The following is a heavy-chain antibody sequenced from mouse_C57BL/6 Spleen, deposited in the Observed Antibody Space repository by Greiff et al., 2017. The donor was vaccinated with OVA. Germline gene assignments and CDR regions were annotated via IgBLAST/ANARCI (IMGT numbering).Heavy chain of an antibody. V-gene: IGHV1-15*01. CDR1: GYTFTDYE. CDR3: TRPGNYGAWFAY. D-gene: IGHD2-1*01. CDR2: IDPETGGT. J-gene: IGHJ3*01. Sequence: QVQLQQSGAELVRPGASVTLSCKASGYTFTDYEMHWVKQTPVHGLEWIGAIDPETGGTAYNQKFKGKAILTADKSSSTAYMELRSLTSEDSAVYYCTRPGNYGAWFAYWGQGTLVTVSA.